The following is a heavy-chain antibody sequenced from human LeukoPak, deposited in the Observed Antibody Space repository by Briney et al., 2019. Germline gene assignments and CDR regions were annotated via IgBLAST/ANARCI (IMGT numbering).Heavy chain of an antibody. CDR3: ARGKEDYDGSDFPLLGY. D-gene: IGHD3-22*01. Sequence: ASVKVSCKASGDTFTNYDFNWVRKATGQGLEWMGWVNPNSGDTGYAQKFQGRVTMTRDTSISTAYMELSSLTSDDTAVYYCARGKEDYDGSDFPLLGYWGQGTLVTVSS. V-gene: IGHV1-8*02. J-gene: IGHJ4*02. CDR1: GDTFTNYD. CDR2: VNPNSGDT.